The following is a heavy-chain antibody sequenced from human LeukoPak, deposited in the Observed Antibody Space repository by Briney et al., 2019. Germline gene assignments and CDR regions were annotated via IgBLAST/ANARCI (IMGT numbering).Heavy chain of an antibody. J-gene: IGHJ4*02. CDR2: INSDGSIT. CDR1: GFTFSSHW. D-gene: IGHD1-1*01. V-gene: IGHV3-74*01. Sequence: GGSLRLSCAASGFTFSSHWMHWVRQPHGRGRVWVSRINSDGSITTYADSAQGRFTISRDNARNTLYLQMNSLRVEGTAVYYCARDYNWNPPDYWGQGTLVTVSS. CDR3: ARDYNWNPPDY.